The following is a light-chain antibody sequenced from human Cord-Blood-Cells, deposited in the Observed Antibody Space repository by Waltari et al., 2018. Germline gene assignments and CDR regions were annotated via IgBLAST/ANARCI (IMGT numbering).Light chain of an antibody. J-gene: IGLJ3*02. Sequence: QSALTQPASVSGSPGQSITISCTGISSDVGGYNDVPWYHQHPGKAPKLIIYDVSKRPSGVSNRFSGSKSGNTASLTISGLQAEDEADYYCSSYTSSSTWVFGGGTKLTVL. CDR3: SSYTSSSTWV. CDR1: SSDVGGYND. CDR2: DVS. V-gene: IGLV2-14*01.